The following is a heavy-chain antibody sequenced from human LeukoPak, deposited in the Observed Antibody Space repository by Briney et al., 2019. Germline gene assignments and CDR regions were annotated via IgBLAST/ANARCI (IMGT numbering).Heavy chain of an antibody. V-gene: IGHV4-39*01. J-gene: IGHJ5*02. CDR3: ARHQDYGGPLYNWFDP. Sequence: PSETLSLTCTVSGGSISSSSYYWGWIRQPPGKGLEWIGSIYYSGSTYYNPSLKSRVTISVDTSKNQFSLKLSSVTAADTAVYYCARHQDYGGPLYNWFDPWGQGTLVTVSS. CDR1: GGSISSSSYY. CDR2: IYYSGST. D-gene: IGHD4-23*01.